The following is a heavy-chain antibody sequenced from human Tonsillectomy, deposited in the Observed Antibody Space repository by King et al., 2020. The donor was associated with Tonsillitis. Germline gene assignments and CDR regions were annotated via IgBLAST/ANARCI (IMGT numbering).Heavy chain of an antibody. V-gene: IGHV5-51*01. CDR3: ARNPTMMDPFDY. CDR1: GYSFITYW. D-gene: IGHD3-22*01. J-gene: IGHJ4*02. CDR2: IYPGDSDT. Sequence: VQLVESGAEVKKPGESLKISCKGSGYSFITYWIGWVRQMPGKGPEWMGIIYPGDSDTRHGPSFQGQVTISADKSISTAYLQWSSLKASDTAMYYCARNPTMMDPFDYWGQGTLVTVSS.